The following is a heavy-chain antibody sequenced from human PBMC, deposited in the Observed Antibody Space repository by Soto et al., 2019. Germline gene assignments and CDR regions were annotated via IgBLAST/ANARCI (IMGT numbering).Heavy chain of an antibody. V-gene: IGHV3-21*01. CDR2: ISSSSSYI. CDR1: GFTFSSDS. D-gene: IGHD2-15*01. Sequence: EVQLVESGGGLVKPGGSLRLSCAASGFTFSSDSMNWVRQAPGKGLEWVSSISSSSSYIYCADSVKGRFTISRDNAKNSLYLQTNSLRAEDTAVYYCARGVDEVVAANNWFDPWGQGTLVTVSS. J-gene: IGHJ5*02. CDR3: ARGVDEVVAANNWFDP.